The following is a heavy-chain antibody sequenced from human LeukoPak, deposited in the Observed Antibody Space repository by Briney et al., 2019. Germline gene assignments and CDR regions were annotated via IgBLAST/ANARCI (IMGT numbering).Heavy chain of an antibody. CDR2: TYYRSEWFI. CDR1: GDSVSSNSAV. J-gene: IGHJ5*01. V-gene: IGHV6-1*01. D-gene: IGHD3-16*01. Sequence: SQALSLTCAISGDSVSSNSAVWNWIRQSPSRGLEWLGRTYYRSEWFIDYAPSVKSRISINPDTSKNQFSLQLDSVAPEDTAVYYCARSSAGFDSWGQGTLVTVSS. CDR3: ARSSAGFDS.